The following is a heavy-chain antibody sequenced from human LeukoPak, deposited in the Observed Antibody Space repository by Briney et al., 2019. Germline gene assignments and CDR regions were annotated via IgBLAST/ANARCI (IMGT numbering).Heavy chain of an antibody. CDR1: GFTFSSYG. D-gene: IGHD3-22*01. Sequence: GALRLSCAASGFTFSSYGMHWVRQAPGKGLEWVAVISYDGSNKYYADSVKGRFTISRDNSKNTLYLQMNSLRAEDTAVYYYAKGSSADHWGQGTLVTVSS. J-gene: IGHJ4*02. CDR2: ISYDGSNK. CDR3: AKGSSADH. V-gene: IGHV3-30*18.